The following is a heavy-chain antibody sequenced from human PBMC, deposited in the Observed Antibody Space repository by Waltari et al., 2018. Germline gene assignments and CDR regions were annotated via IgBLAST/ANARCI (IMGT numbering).Heavy chain of an antibody. CDR3: ARDWEGDRPNFDY. J-gene: IGHJ4*02. CDR2: RKQDGRDR. CDR1: GFTFNTFW. V-gene: IGHV3-7*04. Sequence: EVQLVESGGGLVQPGGSLRLSCVASGFTFNTFWMSWVRQAPGKGREWVTDRKQDGRDRYYADSVKGRFTVSRDNAKNSLYLQMNSLRVEDTAVYYCARDWEGDRPNFDYWGQGTLVTVSS. D-gene: IGHD1-26*01.